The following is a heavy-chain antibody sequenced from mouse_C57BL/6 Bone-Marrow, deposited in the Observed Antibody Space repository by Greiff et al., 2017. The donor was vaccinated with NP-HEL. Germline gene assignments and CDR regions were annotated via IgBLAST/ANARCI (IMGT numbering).Heavy chain of an antibody. CDR2: INPYNGGT. V-gene: IGHV1-19*01. D-gene: IGHD3-2*02. CDR1: GYTFTDYY. Sequence: VQLQQSGPVLVKPGASVKMSCKASGYTFTDYYMNWVKQSHGKSLEWIGVINPYNGGTSYNQKFKGKATLTVDKSSSTAYMELNSLTSEDAAVYYCARPAQATYAMDYWGQGTSVTVSS. J-gene: IGHJ4*01. CDR3: ARPAQATYAMDY.